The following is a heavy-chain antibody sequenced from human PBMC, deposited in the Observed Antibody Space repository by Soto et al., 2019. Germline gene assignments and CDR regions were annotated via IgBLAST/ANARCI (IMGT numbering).Heavy chain of an antibody. Sequence: EVQLVESGGGFVQPGRSLRLSCIASGFTFDDYAMHWVRQAPGKGLEWVSSVDWNSGSVAYADSVKGRFTVSRDNARNSLFLQRKLLRGEDTALYYCVKGRVSFLVHFGLDVWGQGTTVTVSS. CDR1: GFTFDDYA. CDR2: VDWNSGSV. J-gene: IGHJ6*02. V-gene: IGHV3-9*01. D-gene: IGHD3-10*01. CDR3: VKGRVSFLVHFGLDV.